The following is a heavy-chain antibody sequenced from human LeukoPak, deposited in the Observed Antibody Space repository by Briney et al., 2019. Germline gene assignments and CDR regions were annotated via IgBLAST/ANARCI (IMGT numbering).Heavy chain of an antibody. CDR2: INAGNGNT. Sequence: GASVKVSCKASGYTFTSYAMHWVRQAPGQRLEWTGWINAGNGNTKYSQKFQGRVTITRGTSAITAYMELSSLRSEDTAVYYCARDPTQRESAFDIWGQGTMVTVSS. J-gene: IGHJ3*02. CDR1: GYTFTSYA. CDR3: ARDPTQRESAFDI. V-gene: IGHV1-3*01.